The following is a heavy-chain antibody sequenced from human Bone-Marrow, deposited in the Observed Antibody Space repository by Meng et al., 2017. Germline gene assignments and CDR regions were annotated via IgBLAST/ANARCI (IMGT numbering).Heavy chain of an antibody. CDR3: AKTGRGYYDSSDAFDI. CDR1: GFTFSSYA. D-gene: IGHD3-22*01. V-gene: IGHV3-23*01. CDR2: ISGSGGST. J-gene: IGHJ3*02. Sequence: GESLKISCAASGFTFSSYAMSWVRQAPGKGLEWVSAISGSGGSTYYADSVKGRFTISRDNSKNTLYLQMNSLRAEDTAVYYCAKTGRGYYDSSDAFDIWGQGTMVTVSS.